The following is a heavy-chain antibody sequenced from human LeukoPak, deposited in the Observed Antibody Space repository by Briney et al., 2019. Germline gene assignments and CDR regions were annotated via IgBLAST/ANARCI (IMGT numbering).Heavy chain of an antibody. Sequence: SETLSLTCAVYGGSFSGYHWTWVRQSPGKGLEWIGEINHSGSTNYNPSLKSRVTISVDTSKNQFSLSLTSVTAADTAVYFCARGPGISGDHIYPDYWGQGIQVTVSS. CDR2: INHSGST. J-gene: IGHJ4*02. CDR3: ARGPGISGDHIYPDY. D-gene: IGHD2-21*01. CDR1: GGSFSGYH. V-gene: IGHV4-34*01.